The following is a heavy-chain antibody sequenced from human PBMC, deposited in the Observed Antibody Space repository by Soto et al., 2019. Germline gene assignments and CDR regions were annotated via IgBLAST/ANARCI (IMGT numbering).Heavy chain of an antibody. J-gene: IGHJ4*02. CDR2: FSSTGST. V-gene: IGHV4-59*01. CDR3: ARGGGSPYHNHEIDF. D-gene: IGHD6-13*01. CDR1: GASITYYY. Sequence: SETLSLTCTVSGASITYYYWNWIRQPPGRGLEWIVSFSSTGSTVYNPSLRSRVTISLDTSKNQFSLTLNSVTAADTAVYYCARGGGSPYHNHEIDFWGQGTLVTVSS.